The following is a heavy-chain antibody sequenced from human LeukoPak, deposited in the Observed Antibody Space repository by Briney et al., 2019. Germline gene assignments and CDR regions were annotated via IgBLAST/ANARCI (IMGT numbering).Heavy chain of an antibody. Sequence: ASVKVSCKASGYTFTSYYMHWVRQAPGQGPEWMGIINPSGGSTSYAQKFQGRVTMTRDMSTSTVYMELSSLRSEDTAVYYCARDEGEYYDSSGYIDPWGQGTLVTVSS. CDR1: GYTFTSYY. CDR3: ARDEGEYYDSSGYIDP. J-gene: IGHJ5*02. CDR2: INPSGGST. V-gene: IGHV1-46*01. D-gene: IGHD3-22*01.